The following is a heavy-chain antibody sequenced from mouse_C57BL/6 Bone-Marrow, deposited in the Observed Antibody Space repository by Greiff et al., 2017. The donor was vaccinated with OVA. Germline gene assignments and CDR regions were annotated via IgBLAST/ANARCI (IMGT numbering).Heavy chain of an antibody. CDR1: GFNIKDYY. CDR2: IDPEDGET. V-gene: IGHV14-2*01. D-gene: IGHD1-1*02. Sequence: VQLKESGAELVKPGASVKLSCTASGFNIKDYYMHWVKQRTEQGLEWIGRIDPEDGETKYAPKFQGKATITAAPSSSTAYLQLSSLTSESTAVYYCARITKVWFDVWGTGTTVTVSS. J-gene: IGHJ1*03. CDR3: ARITKVWFDV.